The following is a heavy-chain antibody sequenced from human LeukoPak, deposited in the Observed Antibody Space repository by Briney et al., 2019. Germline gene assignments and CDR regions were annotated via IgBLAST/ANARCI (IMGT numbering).Heavy chain of an antibody. J-gene: IGHJ4*02. CDR2: IKYDGSEK. V-gene: IGHV3-7*01. Sequence: GGSLRLSCAASGFTFSDYYMSWIRQAPGKGLEWVANIKYDGSEKYYVDSVKGRFTISRDNAKNSLYLQMNSLRAEDTAVYYCARDGSREWPIGYWGQGTLVTVSS. CDR1: GFTFSDYY. CDR3: ARDGSREWPIGY. D-gene: IGHD3-10*01.